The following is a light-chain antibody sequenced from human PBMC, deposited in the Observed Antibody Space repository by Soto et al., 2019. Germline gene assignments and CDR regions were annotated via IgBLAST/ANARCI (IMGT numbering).Light chain of an antibody. CDR1: GGSIASNY. J-gene: IGLJ1*01. Sequence: NFMLTQPHSVSESPGKTVIITCTGSGGSIASNYVQWYQQRPGSAPTTVIYEHNQRPSGVPDRFSGSIDSSSNSASLTISGLKTEDEADYYCQSRESTLHYVFGPGTKLTVL. V-gene: IGLV6-57*02. CDR2: EHN. CDR3: QSRESTLHYV.